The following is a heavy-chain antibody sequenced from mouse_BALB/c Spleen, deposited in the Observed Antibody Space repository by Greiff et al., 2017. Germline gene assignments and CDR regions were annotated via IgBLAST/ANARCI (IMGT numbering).Heavy chain of an antibody. J-gene: IGHJ2*01. CDR3: AMTDFCYFDY. D-gene: IGHD3-2*01. CDR2: IWSGGST. CDR1: GFSFTSFG. Sequence: QVQLQQSGPGLVQPSQCRSLTCTASGFSFTSFGVHWVRQSPGKGLEWLGVIWSGGSTDYNAALISRLSISKDNSKSQVFFKMISLQANDTAIYYCAMTDFCYFDYWGQGTTLTVSS. V-gene: IGHV2-2*02.